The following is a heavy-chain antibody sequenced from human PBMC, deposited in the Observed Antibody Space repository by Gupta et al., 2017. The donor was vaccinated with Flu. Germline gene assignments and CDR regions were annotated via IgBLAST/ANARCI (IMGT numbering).Heavy chain of an antibody. J-gene: IGHJ4*02. CDR1: GFTLSSYW. Sequence: EVQLVESGGGLVQPGGSLRLSCAASGFTLSSYWMHWVRQAPGKGLMWVSRVNSDGSVTSYADSVKGRFTISRDNAKNTLYLQMNSLRDEDTAMYYCVREPLRATTGTTRHFDYWGQGTLVTVSS. CDR3: VREPLRATTGTTRHFDY. D-gene: IGHD1-1*01. CDR2: VNSDGSVT. V-gene: IGHV3-74*01.